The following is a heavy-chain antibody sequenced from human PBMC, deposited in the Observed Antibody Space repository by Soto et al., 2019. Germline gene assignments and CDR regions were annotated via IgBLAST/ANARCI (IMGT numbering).Heavy chain of an antibody. V-gene: IGHV3-23*01. CDR3: AKDLGPITMIVEHASDI. Sequence: PWGSLRLSCAASGFTFISYAIIFFRHAPFKWLEWVSAISGSGGSTYYADSVKGRFTISRDNSKNTLYLQMNSLRAEDTAVYYCAKDLGPITMIVEHASDIWGQGTMVTVSS. CDR2: ISGSGGST. CDR1: GFTFISYA. D-gene: IGHD3-22*01. J-gene: IGHJ3*02.